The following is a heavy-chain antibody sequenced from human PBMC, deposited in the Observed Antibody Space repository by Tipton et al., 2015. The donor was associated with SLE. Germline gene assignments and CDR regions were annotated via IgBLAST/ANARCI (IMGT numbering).Heavy chain of an antibody. CDR1: GGSFSGYY. V-gene: IGHV4-34*01. D-gene: IGHD3-10*01. CDR2: INHRGST. CDR3: ARLELLWFREQYYFDY. Sequence: TLSLTCAVYGGSFSGYYCSWIRQPPGTGLEWIGEINHRGSTNYNPSLKSRVTTSVDTSKNQFSLKLSSVTAADTAVYYCARLELLWFREQYYFDYWGQGTLVTVSS. J-gene: IGHJ4*02.